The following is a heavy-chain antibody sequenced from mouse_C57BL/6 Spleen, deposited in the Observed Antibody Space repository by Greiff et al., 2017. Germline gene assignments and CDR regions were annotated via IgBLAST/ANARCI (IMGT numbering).Heavy chain of an antibody. J-gene: IGHJ3*01. D-gene: IGHD2-4*01. Sequence: QVQLQQPGAELVRPGSSVKLSCKASGYTFTSYWMHWVKQRPIQGLEWIGNIDPSDSETHYNQKFKDKATLTVDKSSSTAYMQRSSLTSEDSAVYYCARWRGYDYDGFAYWGQGTLVTVSA. CDR2: IDPSDSET. CDR3: ARWRGYDYDGFAY. CDR1: GYTFTSYW. V-gene: IGHV1-52*01.